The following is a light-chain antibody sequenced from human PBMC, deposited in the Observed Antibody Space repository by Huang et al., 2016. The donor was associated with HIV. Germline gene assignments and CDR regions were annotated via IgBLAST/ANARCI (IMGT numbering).Light chain of an antibody. CDR2: DAS. CDR3: QQRSNWPGIT. Sequence: EIVLTQSPATLSLFPGERATLSCRASLSVSSYLAWYQQKPGQAPRLLSDDASNRATGIPARFRGSGSGTEFTLTISSLEPEDFAVYYCQQRSNWPGITFGPGTKVDIK. V-gene: IGKV3-11*01. J-gene: IGKJ3*01. CDR1: LSVSSY.